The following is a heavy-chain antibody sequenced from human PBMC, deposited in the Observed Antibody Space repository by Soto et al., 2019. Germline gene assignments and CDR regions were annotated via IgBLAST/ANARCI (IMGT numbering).Heavy chain of an antibody. V-gene: IGHV1-18*01. CDR1: GYTFTSYG. J-gene: IGHJ4*02. CDR2: ISAYNGNT. D-gene: IGHD5-18*01. Sequence: QVQLVQSGAEVKKPGASVKVSCKASGYTFTSYGISWVRQAPGQGLEWMGWISAYNGNTNYAQKLQGRVTMTTDTSTSTAYKELRSLSSDDTAVYYGARDRGYRYGYTPHYFDYWGQGSLVTVSS. CDR3: ARDRGYRYGYTPHYFDY.